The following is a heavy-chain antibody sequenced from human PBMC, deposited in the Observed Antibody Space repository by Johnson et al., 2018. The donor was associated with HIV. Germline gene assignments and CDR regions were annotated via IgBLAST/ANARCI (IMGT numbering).Heavy chain of an antibody. Sequence: VQLVESGGGVVQPGRSLRLSCAASEFTFSAFGMHWVRQAPGKGLEWVAVISYDGSNRYYADSVKGRFTISRDTSKDTLYLQMKSLRVEDTAVYYCAKGTSEGRVNAFDIWGQGTMVTVSS. V-gene: IGHV3-30*18. J-gene: IGHJ3*02. CDR1: EFTFSAFG. D-gene: IGHD3-10*01. CDR2: ISYDGSNR. CDR3: AKGTSEGRVNAFDI.